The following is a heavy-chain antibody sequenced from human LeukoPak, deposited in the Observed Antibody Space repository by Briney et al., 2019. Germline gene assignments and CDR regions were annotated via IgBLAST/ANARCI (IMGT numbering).Heavy chain of an antibody. CDR2: ISYDGSNK. CDR1: GFTFSSYA. J-gene: IGHJ4*02. D-gene: IGHD6-6*01. V-gene: IGHV3-30*04. Sequence: PGGSLRLSCAASGFTFSSYAMHWVRQAPGKGLERVAVISYDGSNKYYADSVKGRFTISRDNAKNSLYLQMNSLRAEDTAVYYCARDSGSTSNLFDYWGQGTLVTVSS. CDR3: ARDSGSTSNLFDY.